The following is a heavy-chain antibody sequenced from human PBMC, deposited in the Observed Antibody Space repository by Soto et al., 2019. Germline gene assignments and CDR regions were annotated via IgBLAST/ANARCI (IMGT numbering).Heavy chain of an antibody. D-gene: IGHD4-17*01. V-gene: IGHV3-9*01. CDR1: GFTFDDYA. CDR3: ARTPGYYGDFFDY. J-gene: IGHJ4*02. CDR2: ISWNSGSI. Sequence: GGSLRLSCAASGFTFDDYAMHWVRQAPGKGLEWVSGISWNSGSIGYADSVKGRFTISRDNAKNSLHLHMNSLRAEDTAFYYCARTPGYYGDFFDYWGQGTLVTVSS.